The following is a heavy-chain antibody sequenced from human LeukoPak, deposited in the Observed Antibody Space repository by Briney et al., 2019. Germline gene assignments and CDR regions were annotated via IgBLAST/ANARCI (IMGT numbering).Heavy chain of an antibody. J-gene: IGHJ4*02. V-gene: IGHV1-69*06. Sequence: SVKVSCKASGGTFSSYAISWLRQAPGQGLEWMGGIIPIFGTANYAQKFQGRVTITADKSTSTVYMELSSLRSEDTAVYYCARGNYAEGFDYWGQGTLVTVSS. CDR3: ARGNYAEGFDY. CDR1: GGTFSSYA. D-gene: IGHD1-7*01. CDR2: IIPIFGTA.